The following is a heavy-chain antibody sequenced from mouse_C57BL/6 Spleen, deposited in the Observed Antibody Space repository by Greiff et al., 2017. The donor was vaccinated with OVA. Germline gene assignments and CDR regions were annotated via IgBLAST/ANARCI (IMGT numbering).Heavy chain of an antibody. Sequence: VQLQQSGPGMVKPSQSLSLTCTVTGYSITSGYDWHWIRHFPGNKLEWMGYISYSGSTNYNPSLKSRISITHDTSKNHFFLKLNSVTTEDTATYYCASSLSSAFAYWGQGTLVTVSA. CDR2: ISYSGST. CDR1: GYSITSGYD. J-gene: IGHJ3*01. V-gene: IGHV3-1*01. CDR3: ASSLSSAFAY.